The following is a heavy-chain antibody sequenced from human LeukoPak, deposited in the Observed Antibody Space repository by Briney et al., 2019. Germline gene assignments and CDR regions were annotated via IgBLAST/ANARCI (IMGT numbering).Heavy chain of an antibody. V-gene: IGHV3-7*03. Sequence: GGSLRLSCAASGFSFSSYWMSWVRQAPGKGLEWVANIKPDASEKYYVDSVKGRFTISRDNAKNLVYLQMNSLRAEDTAFYYCARDIGWYNPFDYWGQGTLVTVHS. D-gene: IGHD6-19*01. J-gene: IGHJ4*02. CDR1: GFSFSSYW. CDR3: ARDIGWYNPFDY. CDR2: IKPDASEK.